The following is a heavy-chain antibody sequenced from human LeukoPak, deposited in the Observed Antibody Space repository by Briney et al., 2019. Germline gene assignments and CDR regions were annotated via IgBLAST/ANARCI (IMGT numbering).Heavy chain of an antibody. CDR1: GDSLTSRAYY. J-gene: IGHJ6*04. CDR2: IYHCGST. CDR3: ARDMFVGGLDV. Sequence: PSETLSLTCNVSGDSLTSRAYYWSWIRQHPGTGLEWIGYIYHCGSTYYNPSLMTRVSMSVDTSKNQFSLKLTSVTAADSAVYYCARDMFVGGLDVWGKGTTVTVSS. D-gene: IGHD3-16*01. V-gene: IGHV4-31*03.